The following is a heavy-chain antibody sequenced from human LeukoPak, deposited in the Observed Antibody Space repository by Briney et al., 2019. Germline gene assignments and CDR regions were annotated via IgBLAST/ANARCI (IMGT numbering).Heavy chain of an antibody. D-gene: IGHD3-10*01. V-gene: IGHV4-39*01. CDR2: IDSSGSTYFNPSLKST. CDR1: GDSISRSSYY. CDR3: ARKSATLWSPLRD. J-gene: IGHJ4*02. Sequence: SETLSLTCTVSGDSISRSSYYWGWIRQPPGKGLEWIGSIDSSGSTYFNPSLKSTYYNPPLESRVTIFADTSKNQFSLRLNSVTAADTAVYYCARKSATLWSPLRDWGQGTLVTVSS.